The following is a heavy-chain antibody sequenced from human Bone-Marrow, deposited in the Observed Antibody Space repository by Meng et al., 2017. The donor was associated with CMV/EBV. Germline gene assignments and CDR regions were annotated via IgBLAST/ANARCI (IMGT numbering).Heavy chain of an antibody. CDR3: ARDPAVDTAMVWIPYYYYGMDV. D-gene: IGHD5-18*01. J-gene: IGHJ6*02. V-gene: IGHV3-48*01. CDR2: ISTSSDII. CDR1: AFTFTRHS. Sequence: GESLKISCAASAFTFTRHSMNWVRQAPGKGLEWLSYISTSSDIIYYADSVRGRFTISRDNSKNTLYLQMNSLRAEDTAVYYCARDPAVDTAMVWIPYYYYGMDVWGQGTTVTVSS.